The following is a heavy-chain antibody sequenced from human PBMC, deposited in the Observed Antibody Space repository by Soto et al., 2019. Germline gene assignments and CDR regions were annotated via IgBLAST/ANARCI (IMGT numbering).Heavy chain of an antibody. CDR2: ISGRGGSV. D-gene: IGHD1-1*01. V-gene: IGHV3-23*01. J-gene: IGHJ6*02. CDR3: VKGYWKGDV. CDR1: GFTFSTYA. Sequence: GGSLRLSCAASGFTFSTYAMNWVRQAPGNGLERVSAISGRGGSVHYADSVKGRFTISRDNSKNTLYLQMNSLRDEDTAVYHCVKGYWKGDVWGQGTTVTVSS.